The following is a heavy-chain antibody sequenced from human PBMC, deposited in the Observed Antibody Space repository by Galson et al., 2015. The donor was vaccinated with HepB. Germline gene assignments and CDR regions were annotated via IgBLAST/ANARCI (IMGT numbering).Heavy chain of an antibody. J-gene: IGHJ4*02. Sequence: SLRLSCAGSGFTFSSYSMNWVRQTPGKGLEWVSSISSSSSYISYADSVKGRFTISRDNAKNSLYLQMNSLRAEDTAVYYCARGSSTYGYFDYWGQGTLVTVSS. CDR2: ISSSSSYI. CDR3: ARGSSTYGYFDY. D-gene: IGHD2-8*01. CDR1: GFTFSSYS. V-gene: IGHV3-21*01.